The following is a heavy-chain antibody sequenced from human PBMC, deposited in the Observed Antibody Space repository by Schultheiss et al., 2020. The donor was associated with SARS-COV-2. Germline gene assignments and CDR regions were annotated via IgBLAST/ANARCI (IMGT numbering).Heavy chain of an antibody. V-gene: IGHV3-48*04. D-gene: IGHD3-10*01. CDR3: TTKTPYYYGSGSQTRFDY. CDR2: ISSSGSTI. CDR1: GFTFSSYS. J-gene: IGHJ4*02. Sequence: GGSLRLSCAASGFTFSSYSMNWVHQAPGKGLEWVSYISSSGSTIYYADSVKGRFTISRDNAKNSLYLQMNSLRAEDTAVYYCTTKTPYYYGSGSQTRFDYWGQGTLVTVSS.